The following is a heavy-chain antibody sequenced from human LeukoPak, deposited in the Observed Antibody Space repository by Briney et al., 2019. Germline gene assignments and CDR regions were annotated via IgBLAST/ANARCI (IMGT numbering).Heavy chain of an antibody. J-gene: IGHJ4*02. Sequence: QSSETLSLTCTVSGGSMSSYYWSWIRQPPGKGLEWIGYIYYSGSTNYNPPLKSRVTISVDTSKNQFTLKLSSVTAADTAVYYCARGRYGWLPFDYWGQGTLVTVSS. CDR2: IYYSGST. CDR3: ARGRYGWLPFDY. CDR1: GGSMSSYY. V-gene: IGHV4-59*01. D-gene: IGHD3-16*01.